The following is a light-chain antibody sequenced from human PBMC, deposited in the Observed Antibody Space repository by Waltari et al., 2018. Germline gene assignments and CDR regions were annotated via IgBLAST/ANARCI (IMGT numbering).Light chain of an antibody. CDR2: GAS. Sequence: EIVLTQSPATLSLSQGEGATLSCRASQSVSSTLAWYQQKPGQAPRLLIHGASSRATGSPARFRGSGSGTDFTLTISSLEPEDFAVYYCQQYSKWPLTFGGGTKVEIK. CDR3: QQYSKWPLT. V-gene: IGKV3-11*01. CDR1: QSVSST. J-gene: IGKJ4*01.